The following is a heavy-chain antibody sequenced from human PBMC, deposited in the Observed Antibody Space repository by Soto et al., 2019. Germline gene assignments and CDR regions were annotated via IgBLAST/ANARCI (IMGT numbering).Heavy chain of an antibody. D-gene: IGHD4-17*01. CDR1: GYTFTSYY. J-gene: IGHJ1*01. CDR2: INPSGGST. CDR3: ARLHGDYGGVFQH. V-gene: IGHV1-46*03. Sequence: GASVKVSCKASGYTFTSYYMHWVRQAPGQGLEWMGIINPSGGSTSYAQKFQGRVTMTRDTSTSTVYMELSSLGSEDTAVYYCARLHGDYGGVFQHCGQGSLVTVSS.